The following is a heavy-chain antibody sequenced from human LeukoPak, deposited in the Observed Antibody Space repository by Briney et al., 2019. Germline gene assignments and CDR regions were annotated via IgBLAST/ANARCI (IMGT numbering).Heavy chain of an antibody. J-gene: IGHJ4*02. V-gene: IGHV3-7*02. Sequence: GGSLRLSCAASGFTFSSFWMSWVRQAPGKGLEWVANIKQDGSEKYYPDSVKGRFTISRDTYKNTVYLQMNSLRAEDTAVYHCARGGPFTGAISTPRASDYWGQGLLVTVSS. CDR1: GFTFSSFW. D-gene: IGHD1-7*01. CDR2: IKQDGSEK. CDR3: ARGGPFTGAISTPRASDY.